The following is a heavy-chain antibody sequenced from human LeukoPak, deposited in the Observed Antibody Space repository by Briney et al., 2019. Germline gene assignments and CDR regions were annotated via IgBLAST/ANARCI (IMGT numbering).Heavy chain of an antibody. CDR3: ARARLTSYYYGSGSYSRRVVYFDY. V-gene: IGHV4-34*01. CDR1: RGSFSGYY. D-gene: IGHD3-10*01. Sequence: PSEILSLTCAVYRGSFSGYYWSWIRQPPGKGLEWIGEINHSGSTNYNPSLKSRVTISVDTSKNQFSLKLSSVTAADTAVYYCARARLTSYYYGSGSYSRRVVYFDYWGQGTLVTVSS. J-gene: IGHJ4*02. CDR2: INHSGST.